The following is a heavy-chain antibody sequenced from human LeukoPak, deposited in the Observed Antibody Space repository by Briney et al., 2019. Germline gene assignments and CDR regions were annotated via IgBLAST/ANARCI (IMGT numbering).Heavy chain of an antibody. CDR3: ARDPPASGSYGMDV. CDR2: IYYSGST. J-gene: IGHJ6*02. Sequence: SETLSLTCTVSGGSISSYYWSWIRQPPGKGLEWIGYIYYSGSTNYNPSLKSRVTISVDTSKNQFSLKLSSVTAADTAVYYCARDPPASGSYGMDVWRQGTTVTVSS. CDR1: GGSISSYY. V-gene: IGHV4-59*01. D-gene: IGHD1-26*01.